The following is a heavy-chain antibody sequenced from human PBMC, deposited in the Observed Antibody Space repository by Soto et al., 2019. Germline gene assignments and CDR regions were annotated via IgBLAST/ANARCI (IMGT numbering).Heavy chain of an antibody. CDR1: GDSVTSGNYY. V-gene: IGHV4-61*01. Sequence: SETLSLTCTVSGDSVTSGNYYWSWIRQPPGKGLEWIGYIYYSGNTNYSPSLKSRVTMSLDRSNNQFSLNLSSVTAADTAVYYCARIPVDISMIYCFDNGGQGILVTVS. J-gene: IGHJ4*01. CDR3: ARIPVDISMIYCFDN. CDR2: IYYSGNT. D-gene: IGHD5-18*01.